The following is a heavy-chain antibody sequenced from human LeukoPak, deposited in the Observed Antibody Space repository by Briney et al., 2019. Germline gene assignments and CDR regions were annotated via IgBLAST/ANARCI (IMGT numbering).Heavy chain of an antibody. CDR2: IYYSGST. CDR3: AREGGSGSYYREFFDY. J-gene: IGHJ4*02. CDR1: GGSISSSSYY. Sequence: SETLSLTCTVSGGSISSSSYYWGWIRQTPGKGLEWIGRIYYSGSTYYNPSLKSRVTISVDTSKNQFSLKLSSVTAADTAVYYCAREGGSGSYYREFFDYWGQGTLVTVSS. D-gene: IGHD3-10*01. V-gene: IGHV4-39*07.